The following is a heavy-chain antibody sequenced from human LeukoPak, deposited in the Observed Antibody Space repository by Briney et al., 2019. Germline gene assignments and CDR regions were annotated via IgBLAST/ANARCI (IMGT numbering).Heavy chain of an antibody. D-gene: IGHD3-16*02. CDR2: ISAYNGNT. CDR1: GYTFTSYG. J-gene: IGHJ4*02. Sequence: GASVKVSCKASGYTFTSYGISWVRQAPGQGLEWMGWISAYNGNTNYAQKFQGRVTMTRNTSISTAYMELSSLRSEDTAVYYCARPHRGAYDYVWGSYRLYYFDYWGQGTLVTVSS. V-gene: IGHV1-18*01. CDR3: ARPHRGAYDYVWGSYRLYYFDY.